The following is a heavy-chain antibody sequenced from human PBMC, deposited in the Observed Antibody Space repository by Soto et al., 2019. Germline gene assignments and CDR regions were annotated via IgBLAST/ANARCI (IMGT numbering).Heavy chain of an antibody. CDR1: GGSISSGDYY. J-gene: IGHJ4*02. Sequence: SETLSLTCTVSGGSISSGDYYWSWIRQPPGKGLEWIGYIYYSGSPYYNPSLKSRVTISVDTSKNQFSLKLSSVTAADTAVYYCAREVSNYYDSSGYDYWGQGTLVTVSS. CDR3: AREVSNYYDSSGYDY. CDR2: IYYSGSP. D-gene: IGHD3-22*01. V-gene: IGHV4-30-4*01.